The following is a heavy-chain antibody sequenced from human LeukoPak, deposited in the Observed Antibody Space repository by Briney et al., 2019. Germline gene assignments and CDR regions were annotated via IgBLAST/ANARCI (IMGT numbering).Heavy chain of an antibody. CDR2: ISNSSGTK. V-gene: IGHV3-11*01. J-gene: IGHJ6*03. CDR1: GFTFSNYA. Sequence: GGSLRLSCAASGFTFSNYAMSWIRQVPGKGLEWVAYISNSSGTKYYPASVKGRFTISRDNAKNSLFLQMNSLRVEDTAVYYCARDMGGYRRTDYYYYMDVWGKGTTVTISS. D-gene: IGHD6-25*01. CDR3: ARDMGGYRRTDYYYYMDV.